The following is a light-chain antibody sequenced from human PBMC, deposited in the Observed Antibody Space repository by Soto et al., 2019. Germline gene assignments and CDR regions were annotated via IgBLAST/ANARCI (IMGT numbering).Light chain of an antibody. CDR3: LQRNSYLWT. J-gene: IGKJ1*01. Sequence: DIQMTQSPASLSASPGDRVTITCRASQGIRSDLGWYQQKPGKAPKRLIYAASSLHSGVPSRFSGSGSGTDFTLTSSSLQPEDFATYCCLQRNSYLWTFGQGTKVDNK. V-gene: IGKV1-17*01. CDR2: AAS. CDR1: QGIRSD.